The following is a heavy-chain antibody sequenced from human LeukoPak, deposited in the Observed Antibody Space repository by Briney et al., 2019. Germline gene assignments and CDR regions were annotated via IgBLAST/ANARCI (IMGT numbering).Heavy chain of an antibody. V-gene: IGHV1-2*02. J-gene: IGHJ5*02. D-gene: IGHD3-10*01. CDR3: ARGHGSGEEPRYNWFDP. Sequence: ASVKVSCKASGYTFTGYYMHWVRQAPGQGLEWMGWINPNSGGTNYAQKFQGRVTMTRDTSISTAYMELSRLRSDDTAVYYCARGHGSGEEPRYNWFDPWGQGTLVTVSS. CDR2: INPNSGGT. CDR1: GYTFTGYY.